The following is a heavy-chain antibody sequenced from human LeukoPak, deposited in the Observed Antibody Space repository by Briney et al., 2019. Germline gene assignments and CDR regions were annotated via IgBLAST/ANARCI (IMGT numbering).Heavy chain of an antibody. CDR1: GYTFRNYG. D-gene: IGHD6-13*01. CDR3: ARDPPAAAAATLDY. V-gene: IGHV1-18*01. CDR2: ISAYNGNT. J-gene: IGHJ4*02. Sequence: ASVKVSCKASGYTFRNYGVTWVRQAPGQGLEWLGWISAYNGNTDYAQKGQGRVTMTTDTSTSTAYMELRSLRFDDTAVYYCARDPPAAAAATLDYWGQGTLVTVSS.